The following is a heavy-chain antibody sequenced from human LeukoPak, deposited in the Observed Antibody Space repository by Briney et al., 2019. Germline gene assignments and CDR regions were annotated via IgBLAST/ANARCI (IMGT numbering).Heavy chain of an antibody. CDR3: AKAPTSSYGRYYFDY. CDR1: GFTFDDYA. D-gene: IGHD5-18*01. J-gene: IGHJ4*02. CDR2: ISWNSGSI. Sequence: GGSLRLSCAASGFTFDDYAMHWVRQAPGKGLEWVSGISWNSGSIGYADSVKGRFTISRDNAKNSLYLQMNSLRAEDTALYYCAKAPTSSYGRYYFDYWGQGILVTVAS. V-gene: IGHV3-9*01.